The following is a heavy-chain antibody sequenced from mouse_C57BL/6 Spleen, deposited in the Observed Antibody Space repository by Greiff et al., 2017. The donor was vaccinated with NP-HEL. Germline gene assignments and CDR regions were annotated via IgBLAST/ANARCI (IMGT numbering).Heavy chain of an antibody. D-gene: IGHD1-1*01. CDR2: ISYSGST. J-gene: IGHJ1*03. CDR3: ARDRDYGSPYWYFDV. Sequence: EVMLVESGPGMVKPSQSLSLTCTVTGYSITSGYDWHWIRHFPGNKLEWMGYISYSGSTNYNPSLKSRISITHDTSKNHFFLKLNSVTTEDTATYYCARDRDYGSPYWYFDVWGTGTTVTVSS. CDR1: GYSITSGYD. V-gene: IGHV3-1*01.